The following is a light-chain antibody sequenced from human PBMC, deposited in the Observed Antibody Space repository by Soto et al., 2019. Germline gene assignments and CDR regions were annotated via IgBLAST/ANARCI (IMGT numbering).Light chain of an antibody. J-gene: IGKJ4*01. CDR3: QQRYNWPPA. V-gene: IGKV3-11*01. CDR1: QSVSSF. Sequence: EIVLTQSPSTLSLSPGERATLSCTASQSVSSFLAWYQQKPGQAPRLLIYDASNRATGIPARFSGSGSGTDFTLTISSLEPEDFAVYYCQQRYNWPPAFGGGTKVEIK. CDR2: DAS.